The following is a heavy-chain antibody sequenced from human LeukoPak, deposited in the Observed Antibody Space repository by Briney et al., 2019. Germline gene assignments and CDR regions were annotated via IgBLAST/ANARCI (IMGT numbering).Heavy chain of an antibody. CDR2: ISWNSGSK. J-gene: IGHJ4*02. Sequence: PGRSLRLSCAASGFTFDDYAMHWVRQAPGKGLEWVSGISWNSGSKGYADSVKGRFTISRDNAKNSLYLQMNSLRAEDTALYYCARTWGGYSRASLDYWGQGTLVSVSS. D-gene: IGHD5-18*01. CDR1: GFTFDDYA. CDR3: ARTWGGYSRASLDY. V-gene: IGHV3-9*01.